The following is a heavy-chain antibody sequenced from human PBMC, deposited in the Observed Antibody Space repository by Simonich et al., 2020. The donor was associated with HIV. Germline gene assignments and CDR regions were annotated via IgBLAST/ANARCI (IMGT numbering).Heavy chain of an antibody. CDR2: SIPMFGTA. CDR3: ARVSPPESFRTTVTTHFDY. CDR1: GGTFSNYA. J-gene: IGHJ4*02. D-gene: IGHD4-4*01. V-gene: IGHV1-69*13. Sequence: QVQLVQSGAEVKKPGSSVKVSCKVSGGTFSNYAISWLRKSPGQGLEWMGRSIPMFGTANSAQKFQGRVTITAEKSTRTAYMELNSLKSEATAVYYCARVSPPESFRTTVTTHFDYWGQGTLVTVSS.